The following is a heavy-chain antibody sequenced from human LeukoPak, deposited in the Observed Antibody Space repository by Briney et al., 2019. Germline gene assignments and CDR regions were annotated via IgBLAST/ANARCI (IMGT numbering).Heavy chain of an antibody. Sequence: GRSLRLSCAASGFTFSSYGMHWVRQAPGKGLEWVAVISYDGSNKYYADSVKGRFTISRDNSKNTLYLQMNSLRAEDTAIYYCVKDSGWFHFDSWGQGTLVTVSS. CDR2: ISYDGSNK. D-gene: IGHD6-19*01. J-gene: IGHJ4*02. CDR3: VKDSGWFHFDS. V-gene: IGHV3-30*18. CDR1: GFTFSSYG.